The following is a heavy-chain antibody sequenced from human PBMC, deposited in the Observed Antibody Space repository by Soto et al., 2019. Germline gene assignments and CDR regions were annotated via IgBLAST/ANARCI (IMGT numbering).Heavy chain of an antibody. CDR2: ISSSGSTI. D-gene: IGHD6-19*01. CDR1: GFTFSSYE. V-gene: IGHV3-48*03. CDR3: ARDEAVAGNLDY. J-gene: IGHJ4*02. Sequence: EVQLVESGGGLVQPGGSLRLSCAASGFTFSSYEMNWVRQAPGKGLEWVSYISSSGSTIYYADSVKGRFTISRDNAKNSLYLQMNSLRAEDTAVYYCARDEAVAGNLDYWGQGTLVTVSS.